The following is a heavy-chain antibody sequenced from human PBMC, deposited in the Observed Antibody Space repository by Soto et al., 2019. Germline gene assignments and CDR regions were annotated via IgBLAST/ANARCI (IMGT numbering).Heavy chain of an antibody. Sequence: PSETLSLTCSVSGDSISSSTYYWGWMRQPPGKGLEWIASFYYNGNTYYNQSLKSRVTIFVDTSKNQFSLKLSSVTAADTAVYYCARLYSSSWYGDYWGQGTLVTVSS. CDR2: FYYNGNT. CDR3: ARLYSSSWYGDY. J-gene: IGHJ4*02. CDR1: GDSISSSTYY. D-gene: IGHD6-13*01. V-gene: IGHV4-39*01.